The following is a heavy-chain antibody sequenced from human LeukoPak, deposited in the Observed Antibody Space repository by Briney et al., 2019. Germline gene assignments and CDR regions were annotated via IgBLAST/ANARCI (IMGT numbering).Heavy chain of an antibody. CDR2: IYYSGST. D-gene: IGHD6-13*01. CDR3: ARTPPYDSSSWQTDAFDI. V-gene: IGHV4-59*01. Sequence: PSETLSLTCTVSGGSISSYYWSWIRQPPGKGLEWIGYIYYSGSTNYNPSLKSRVTISVDTSKNQFSLKLSSVTAADTAVYYCARTPPYDSSSWQTDAFDIWGQGTMVTVSS. CDR1: GGSISSYY. J-gene: IGHJ3*02.